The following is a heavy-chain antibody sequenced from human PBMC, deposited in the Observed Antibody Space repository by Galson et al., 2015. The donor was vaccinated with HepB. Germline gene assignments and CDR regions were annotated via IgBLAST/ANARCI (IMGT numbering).Heavy chain of an antibody. CDR2: MNPNSGNT. Sequence: SVKVSCKASGYTFTSYDINWVRQATGQGLEWMGWMNPNSGNTGYAQKFQGRVTMTRNTSISTAYMELSSLRSEDTAVYYCARGDTYYDFWSGHTGNWFDPWGQGTLVTVSS. CDR1: GYTFTSYD. CDR3: ARGDTYYDFWSGHTGNWFDP. J-gene: IGHJ5*02. V-gene: IGHV1-8*01. D-gene: IGHD3-3*01.